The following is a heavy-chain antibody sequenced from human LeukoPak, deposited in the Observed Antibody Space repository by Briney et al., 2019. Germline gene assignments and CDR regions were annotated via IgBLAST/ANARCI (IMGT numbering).Heavy chain of an antibody. D-gene: IGHD3-16*02. CDR3: AREYYDYVWGSHRAFDY. J-gene: IGHJ4*02. Sequence: PSETLSLTCTVSGGFVSSGSYYWSWIRQPPGKGLEWIGYIYYSGSTNYNPSLKSRVTISVDTSKNQFSLKLSSVTAADTAVYYCAREYYDYVWGSHRAFDYWGQGTLVTVSS. CDR1: GGFVSSGSYY. V-gene: IGHV4-61*01. CDR2: IYYSGST.